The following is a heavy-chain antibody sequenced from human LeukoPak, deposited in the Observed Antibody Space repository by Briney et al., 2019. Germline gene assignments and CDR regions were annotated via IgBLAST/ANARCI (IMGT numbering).Heavy chain of an antibody. CDR2: IYYSGST. Sequence: PSETLSLTCTVSGGSISSSSYYWGWIRQPPGKGLEWIGSIYYSGSTYYNPSLKSRVTISVDTSKNQFSLKLSSVTAADTAVYYCARRRGIVVVPAAIGGWFDPWGQGTLVTVSS. V-gene: IGHV4-39*01. CDR3: ARRRGIVVVPAAIGGWFDP. J-gene: IGHJ5*02. D-gene: IGHD2-2*01. CDR1: GGSISSSSYY.